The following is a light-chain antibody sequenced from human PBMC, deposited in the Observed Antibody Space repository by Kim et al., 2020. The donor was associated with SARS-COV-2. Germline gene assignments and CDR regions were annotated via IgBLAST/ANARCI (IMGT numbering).Light chain of an antibody. CDR1: QSVSNY. CDR2: DAS. J-gene: IGKJ4*01. CDR3: QQGSHWPT. Sequence: EIVLTQSPATLSLSPGERATVSCRASQSVSNYLAWYQQKPGQAPRLLIYDASNRATGIPARFSGSGSGTDFTLTISSLEPEDFAVYYCQQGSHWPTFGGGTKVDIK. V-gene: IGKV3-11*01.